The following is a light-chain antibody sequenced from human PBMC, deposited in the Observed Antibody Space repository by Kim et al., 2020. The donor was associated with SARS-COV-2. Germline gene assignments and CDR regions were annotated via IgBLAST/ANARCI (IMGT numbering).Light chain of an antibody. V-gene: IGKV3-20*01. Sequence: DIVLTQSPGTLSLSPGERATLSCRTSQSLSGNHLAWYQQKPGQSPRLVIHGAFHRATAIPDRFSGSGSGTHFTLTISGLEPEDFAIYYCQKYFSSPTTFGQGTKVDIK. J-gene: IGKJ1*01. CDR1: QSLSGNH. CDR3: QKYFSSPTT. CDR2: GAF.